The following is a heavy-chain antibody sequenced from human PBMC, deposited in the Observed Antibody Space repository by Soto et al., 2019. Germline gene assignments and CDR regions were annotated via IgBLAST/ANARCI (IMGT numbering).Heavy chain of an antibody. CDR2: ISAYNGNT. V-gene: IGHV1-18*04. CDR3: AREKRDYCSGGSCYSAVDS. J-gene: IGHJ4*02. CDR1: GYTFTSYG. D-gene: IGHD2-15*01. Sequence: QVQLVQSGAEVKKPGASVKVSCKASGYTFTSYGISWVRQAPGQGLEWMGWISAYNGNTNYAQKLQGRVTMTTDTSTSTAYMELRSLRSDDTAVYYCAREKRDYCSGGSCYSAVDSWGQGTLVTVSS.